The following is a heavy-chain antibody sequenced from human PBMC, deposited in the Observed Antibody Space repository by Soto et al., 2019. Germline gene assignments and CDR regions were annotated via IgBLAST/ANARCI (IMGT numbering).Heavy chain of an antibody. Sequence: SETLSLTCTVSGGSISSYYWSWIRQPPGKGLEWIGYIYYSGSTNYNPSLKSRVTISVDTSKNQFSLKLSSVTAADPAVYYCARHGNDFGVVITYFDYWGQGTLVTVSS. CDR1: GGSISSYY. V-gene: IGHV4-59*08. J-gene: IGHJ4*02. D-gene: IGHD3-3*01. CDR2: IYYSGST. CDR3: ARHGNDFGVVITYFDY.